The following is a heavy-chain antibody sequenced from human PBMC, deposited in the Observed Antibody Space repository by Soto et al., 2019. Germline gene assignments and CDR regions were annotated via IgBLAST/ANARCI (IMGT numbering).Heavy chain of an antibody. Sequence: EVQLVESGGGLVKPGGSLRLSGAASGFTFSSYSMNWVRQAPGKGLEWVSSISSSSSYIYYADSGKGRFTISRDNAKNSRYLQMNSLRAEDTAVYYCARDQEVGRRDLDYWGQGPLVTVSS. V-gene: IGHV3-21*01. CDR1: GFTFSSYS. D-gene: IGHD1-1*01. J-gene: IGHJ4*02. CDR2: ISSSSSYI. CDR3: ARDQEVGRRDLDY.